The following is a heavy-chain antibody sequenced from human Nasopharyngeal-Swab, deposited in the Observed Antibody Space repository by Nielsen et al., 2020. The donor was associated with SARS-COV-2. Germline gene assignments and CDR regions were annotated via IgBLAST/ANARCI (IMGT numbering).Heavy chain of an antibody. CDR3: ARVSVFYYYYGRDV. V-gene: IGHV4-31*03. CDR1: GGSISSGGYY. CDR2: IYYSGST. Sequence: SETLSLTCTVSGGSISSGGYYWSWIRQHPGKGLEWIGYIYYSGSTYYNPSLKSRVTISVDTSKNQFSLKLSSVTAADTAVYYCARVSVFYYYYGRDVWGQGTTVTVSS. J-gene: IGHJ6*02. D-gene: IGHD3-3*01.